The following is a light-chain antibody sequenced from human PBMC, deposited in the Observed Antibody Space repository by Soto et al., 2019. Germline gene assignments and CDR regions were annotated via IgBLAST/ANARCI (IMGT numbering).Light chain of an antibody. CDR1: QSVSSGY. CDR2: GVS. V-gene: IGKV3-20*01. CDR3: QQYGSSPRT. Sequence: DIVLTQSPGTVSLSPGERATLSCRASQSVSSGYLAWYQQKPGQAPSLLIYGVSSRATVIPEGFSGSGSGTDFNLIISRLEPEDFAVYYCQQYGSSPRTFGQGTKVEIK. J-gene: IGKJ1*01.